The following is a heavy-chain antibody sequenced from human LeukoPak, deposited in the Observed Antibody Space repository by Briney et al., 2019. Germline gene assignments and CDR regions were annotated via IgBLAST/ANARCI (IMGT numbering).Heavy chain of an antibody. CDR3: ARDRLSYYYDSSGLQH. CDR1: GFTFSDYY. V-gene: IGHV3-11*04. D-gene: IGHD3-22*01. CDR2: ISSSGSTI. Sequence: GGSLRLSCAASGFTFSDYYMSWIRQAPGKGLEWVSYISSSGSTIYYADSVKGRFTISRDNAKNSLYLQMNSLRAEDTAMYYCARDRLSYYYDSSGLQHWGQGTLVTVSS. J-gene: IGHJ1*01.